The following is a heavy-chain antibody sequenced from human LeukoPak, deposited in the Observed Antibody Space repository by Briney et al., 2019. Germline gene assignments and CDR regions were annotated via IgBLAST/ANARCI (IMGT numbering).Heavy chain of an antibody. CDR2: ISSSGSYI. CDR3: ARLQWETPDY. Sequence: LGGSLRLSCAASGFTFTSNSMNWVRQAPGKGLEWVSSISSSGSYIHYADSLKGRFIISRDNAKNSLYLQMNSLRAEDTAVYYCARLQWETPDYWGKGTLVTVSS. J-gene: IGHJ4*02. D-gene: IGHD1-26*01. CDR1: GFTFTSNS. V-gene: IGHV3-21*01.